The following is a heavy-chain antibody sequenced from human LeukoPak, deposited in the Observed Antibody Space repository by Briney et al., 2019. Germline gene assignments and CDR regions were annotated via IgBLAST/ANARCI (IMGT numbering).Heavy chain of an antibody. CDR1: GFTFIDYA. J-gene: IGHJ3*02. CDR3: AKDRGLYSGVFAFDM. CDR2: ISSRNGNT. V-gene: IGHV3-23*01. D-gene: IGHD1-26*01. Sequence: PGGSLRLSCVASGFTFIDYAMTWVRQGPGKGLEWVSSISSRNGNTFYSDSVKGRFTISRDDSKNMLYLQMNTLRAEDTATYFCAKDRGLYSGVFAFDMWGQGTLVTVSS.